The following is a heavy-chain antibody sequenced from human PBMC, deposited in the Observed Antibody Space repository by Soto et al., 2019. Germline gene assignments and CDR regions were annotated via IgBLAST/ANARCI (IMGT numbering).Heavy chain of an antibody. Sequence: ELQLVESGGGLVKPGGSLRLSCVASGFSFFNAWMSWVRQAPGKGLEWVARIRSKTAGGTPEYAAPGQGRFTISRDDSKNTLYLQMNSLRAEDTAVYYCARGYSSSWYPYYFDYWGQGTLVTVSS. CDR3: ARGYSSSWYPYYFDY. D-gene: IGHD6-13*01. CDR2: IRSKTAGGTP. CDR1: GFSFFNAW. J-gene: IGHJ4*02. V-gene: IGHV3-15*01.